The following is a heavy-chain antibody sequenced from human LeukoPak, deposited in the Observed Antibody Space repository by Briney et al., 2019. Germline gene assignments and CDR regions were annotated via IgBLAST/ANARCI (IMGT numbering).Heavy chain of an antibody. CDR2: IYHSGST. CDR1: GYSISSGYY. J-gene: IGHJ1*01. V-gene: IGHV4-38-2*02. CDR3: ATRSSSWFSEYFQH. Sequence: SETLSLTCTVSGYSISSGYYWGWIRQPPGKGLEWIGSIYHSGSTYYNPSLKSRVTISVDTSKNQFSLKLSSVTAADTAVYYCATRSSSWFSEYFQHWGQGTLVTVSS. D-gene: IGHD6-13*01.